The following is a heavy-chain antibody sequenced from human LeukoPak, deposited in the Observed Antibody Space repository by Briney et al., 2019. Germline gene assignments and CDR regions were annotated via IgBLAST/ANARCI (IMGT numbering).Heavy chain of an antibody. CDR1: GGSISSSSYY. J-gene: IGHJ4*02. CDR3: ARGTYNWNVAVFDY. Sequence: PSETLSLTCTVSGGSISSSSYYWGWIRQPPGKGLEWIGSIYYTGSTHYNPSLKSRVTISVDTSKNHFSLKLSSVTAADTAVYYCARGTYNWNVAVFDYWGQGTLVTVSS. V-gene: IGHV4-39*07. D-gene: IGHD1-20*01. CDR2: IYYTGST.